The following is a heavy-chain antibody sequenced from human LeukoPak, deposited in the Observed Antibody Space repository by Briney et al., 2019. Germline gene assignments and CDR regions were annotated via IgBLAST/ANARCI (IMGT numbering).Heavy chain of an antibody. CDR2: IIPIFGIA. CDR1: GGTFSSSP. J-gene: IGHJ5*02. D-gene: IGHD3-22*01. V-gene: IGHV1-69*17. Sequence: SVKVSCKTSGGTFSSSPISWVRQAPGQGLEWMGGIIPIFGIANYAQKFQGRVTITADKSTSTAYMELSSLRSEDTAVYYCAKYYDSSGYYLYNWFDPWGQGTLVTVSS. CDR3: AKYYDSSGYYLYNWFDP.